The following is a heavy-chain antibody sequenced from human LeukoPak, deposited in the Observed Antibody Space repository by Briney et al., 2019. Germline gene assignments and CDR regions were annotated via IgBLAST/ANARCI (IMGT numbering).Heavy chain of an antibody. CDR2: IYGDDYT. V-gene: IGHV3-53*01. J-gene: IGHJ6*03. CDR3: ARGPSLVPATIYYHYMDV. Sequence: KGLEWVALIYGDDYTFYADSVEGRFTVSRDRSKTTVYLRLNSLRPEDTAVYFCARGPSLVPATIYYHYMDVWGTGTTVTVSS. D-gene: IGHD2-2*01.